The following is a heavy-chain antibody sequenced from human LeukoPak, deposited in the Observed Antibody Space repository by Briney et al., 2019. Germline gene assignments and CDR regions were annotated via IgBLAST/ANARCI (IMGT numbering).Heavy chain of an antibody. CDR1: GFSFSTYG. J-gene: IGHJ4*02. CDR2: IWPDGSYK. D-gene: IGHD3-16*01. Sequence: GRCLRLSCATAGFSFSTYGIHWDRQAPDKGLEWVAAIWPDGSYKYYADSVKGRFTISRDNSKNTVYLQMNTLRDEDTAVYYCARAVGPFDYWGQGTLVTVSS. V-gene: IGHV3-33*01. CDR3: ARAVGPFDY.